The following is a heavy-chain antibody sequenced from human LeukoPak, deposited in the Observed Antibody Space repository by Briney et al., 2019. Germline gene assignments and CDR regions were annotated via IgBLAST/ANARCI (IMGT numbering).Heavy chain of an antibody. V-gene: IGHV4-34*01. CDR3: ARNYCTNGGCRDY. Sequence: TSETLSLTCAVYGGSFSGYYWSWIRQPPGKGLEWIGEINHSGSTNYNPSLKSRVTISVDTSKNQFSLKLSSVTAADTAVYYCARNYCTNGGCRDYWGQGTLVTVSS. D-gene: IGHD2-8*01. CDR2: INHSGST. J-gene: IGHJ4*02. CDR1: GGSFSGYY.